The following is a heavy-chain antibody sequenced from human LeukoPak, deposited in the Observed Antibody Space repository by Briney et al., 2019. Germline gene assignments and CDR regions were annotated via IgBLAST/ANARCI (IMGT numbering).Heavy chain of an antibody. Sequence: SETLSLTCTVSGGSISSGGYYWSWIRQHPGTGLEWIGYIYYSGSTYYNPSLKSRVTISVDTSKNQFSLKLSSVTAADPAVYSCGTGRGLSFSFWVFDSGAKGTRAPVS. V-gene: IGHV4-31*03. CDR2: IYYSGST. CDR3: GTGRGLSFSFWVFDS. J-gene: IGHJ3*02. CDR1: GGSISSGGYY. D-gene: IGHD3-16*02.